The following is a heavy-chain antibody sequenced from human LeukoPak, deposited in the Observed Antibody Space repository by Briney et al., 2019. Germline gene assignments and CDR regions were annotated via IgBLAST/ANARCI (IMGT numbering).Heavy chain of an antibody. Sequence: GASVKVSCKASGYTFTSYGISWVRQAPGQGLEWMGWISAYNGNTNYAQKLQGRVTMTTDTSTSTAYMELRSLRSDDTAVYYCARDRDDFWSGYYIPYYHYYYYMDVWGKGTTVTVSS. D-gene: IGHD3-3*01. CDR1: GYTFTSYG. V-gene: IGHV1-18*01. J-gene: IGHJ6*03. CDR3: ARDRDDFWSGYYIPYYHYYYYMDV. CDR2: ISAYNGNT.